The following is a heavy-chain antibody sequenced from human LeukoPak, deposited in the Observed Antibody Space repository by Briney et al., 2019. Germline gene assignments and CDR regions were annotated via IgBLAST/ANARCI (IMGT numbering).Heavy chain of an antibody. CDR1: GGTFSSYA. CDR2: IIPIFGTA. J-gene: IGHJ4*02. Sequence: ASVKVSCKASGGTFSSYAISWVRQAPGQGLAWMGGIIPIFGTANYAQKFQGRVTITTDESTSTAYMELSSLRSEDTAVYYCARGIRRSSSSWYFDYWGQGTLVTVSS. D-gene: IGHD6-6*01. CDR3: ARGIRRSSSSWYFDY. V-gene: IGHV1-69*05.